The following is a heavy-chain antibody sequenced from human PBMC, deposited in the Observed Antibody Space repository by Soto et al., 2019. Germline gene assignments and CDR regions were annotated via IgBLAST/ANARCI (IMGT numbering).Heavy chain of an antibody. V-gene: IGHV4-31*03. CDR1: GLSINSGGSA. J-gene: IGHJ5*02. CDR3: ARDGPYGSGSYRTFDP. Sequence: QVQLQESGPGLVKPAQTLSLTCTVSGLSINSGGSAWSWIRQHPGKGLEWIGSIYYTGSTLYNPSLKSRVTISFDTSKNQFSLRLSSVTAADTAVYHCARDGPYGSGSYRTFDPWGQGTLVTVSS. CDR2: IYYTGST. D-gene: IGHD3-10*01.